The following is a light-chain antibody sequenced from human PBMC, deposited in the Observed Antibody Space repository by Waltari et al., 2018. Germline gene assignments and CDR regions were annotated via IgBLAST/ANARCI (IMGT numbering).Light chain of an antibody. J-gene: IGLJ1*01. Sequence: QSVLTQPPSVSAAPGQKVTISCSGSSSNIGNNYVSWYQQLPGTAPKLLIYENDKQPSGIAYPFSGSKYGTSTTLGITGRLTGDEADYYCGTWDSSLSAYVFGAGTKLTVL. CDR2: END. CDR3: GTWDSSLSAYV. V-gene: IGLV1-51*02. CDR1: SSNIGNNY.